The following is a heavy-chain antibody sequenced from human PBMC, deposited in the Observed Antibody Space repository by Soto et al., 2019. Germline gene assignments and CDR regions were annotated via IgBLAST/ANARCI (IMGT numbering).Heavy chain of an antibody. J-gene: IGHJ3*02. CDR2: INHSGST. D-gene: IGHD2-2*01. Sequence: QVQLQQWGAGLLKPSETLSLTCAVYGGSFSGYYWSWIRQPPGKGLEWIGEINHSGSTNYNPSLKSRVTISVETSKNQFSLKLSSVTAADTAVYYCARVQTKYCSSTSCYRHAFDIWGQGTMVTVSS. CDR3: ARVQTKYCSSTSCYRHAFDI. V-gene: IGHV4-34*01. CDR1: GGSFSGYY.